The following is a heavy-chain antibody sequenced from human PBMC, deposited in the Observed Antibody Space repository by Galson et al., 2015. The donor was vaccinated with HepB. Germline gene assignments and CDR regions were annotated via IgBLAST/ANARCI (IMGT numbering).Heavy chain of an antibody. V-gene: IGHV3-21*01. CDR2: ISSSSSYI. CDR1: GFTFSSYS. CDR3: ASSLLLSAGATDYYYYGMDV. J-gene: IGHJ6*02. Sequence: SLRLSCAASGFTFSSYSMSWVRQAPGKGLEWVSSISSSSSYIYYADSVKGRFTISRDNAKNSLYLQMNSLRAEDTAVYYCASSLLLSAGATDYYYYGMDVWGQGTTVTVSS. D-gene: IGHD1-26*01.